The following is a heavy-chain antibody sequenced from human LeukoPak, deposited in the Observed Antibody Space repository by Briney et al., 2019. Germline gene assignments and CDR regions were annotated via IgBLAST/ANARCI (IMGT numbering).Heavy chain of an antibody. CDR1: GFTFSSYA. CDR3: AKDLEQSYSGWSTSYDG. D-gene: IGHD6-19*01. V-gene: IGHV3-23*01. J-gene: IGHJ4*02. CDR2: ISSGAGTT. Sequence: GGSLRLSGAASGFTFSSYAMSWVRQGPGKGLEWGSAISSGAGTTGYADSVKCRFTISRDNSKSTIYLQMNRLRVEEKAVYYCAKDLEQSYSGWSTSYDGWGQGTLVTVSS.